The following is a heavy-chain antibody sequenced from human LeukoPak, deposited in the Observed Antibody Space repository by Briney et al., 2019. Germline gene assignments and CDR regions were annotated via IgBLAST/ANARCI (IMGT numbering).Heavy chain of an antibody. D-gene: IGHD3-9*01. V-gene: IGHV1-8*02. CDR1: GYTFTGYY. Sequence: ASVKVSCKASGYTFTGYYMHWVRQAPGQGLEWMGWINPNSGNTGYAQKFQGRVTMTRNTSISTAYMELSSLRSEDTAVYYCARGRGPYYDILTGYFYYYYYGMDVWGQGTTVTVSS. J-gene: IGHJ6*02. CDR3: ARGRGPYYDILTGYFYYYYYGMDV. CDR2: INPNSGNT.